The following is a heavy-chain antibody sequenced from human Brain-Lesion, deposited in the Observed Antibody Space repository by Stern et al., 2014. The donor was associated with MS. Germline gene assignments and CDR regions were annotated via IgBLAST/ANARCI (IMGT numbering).Heavy chain of an antibody. J-gene: IGHJ4*02. CDR3: ARFPASRPHVFDS. D-gene: IGHD6-13*01. CDR2: SDHSGST. CDR1: GGSISSSNW. Sequence: QVQLQESGPGLVKPSGTLSLTCAVSGGSISSSNWWSWVRQSPGKGLEWIGESDHSGSTIYNPSLKSRVPVSVDKSTNRFPLNLRSVPAADTAVYFCARFPASRPHVFDSWGQGTLVTVSS. V-gene: IGHV4-4*02.